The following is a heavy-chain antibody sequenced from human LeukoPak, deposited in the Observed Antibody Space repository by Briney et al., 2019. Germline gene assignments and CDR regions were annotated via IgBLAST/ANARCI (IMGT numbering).Heavy chain of an antibody. CDR1: GGSFSGYF. D-gene: IGHD3-22*01. V-gene: IGHV4-34*01. J-gene: IGHJ4*02. Sequence: SETLSLTCDVSGGSFSGYFWNWIRQPPGKGLEYIGEIKHGGATILNPSLKSRVTISIDTSRNQFSLKLSSVTAADTAVYYCARGRESYYGNSGYSFGRYFDYWGQGTLVTVSS. CDR2: IKHGGAT. CDR3: ARGRESYYGNSGYSFGRYFDY.